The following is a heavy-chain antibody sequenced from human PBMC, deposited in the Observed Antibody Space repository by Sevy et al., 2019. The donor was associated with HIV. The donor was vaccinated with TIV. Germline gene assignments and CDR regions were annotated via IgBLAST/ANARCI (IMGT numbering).Heavy chain of an antibody. V-gene: IGHV3-48*02. CDR3: ARPYCSGDDCYSELDY. CDR2: ISSGSGTI. J-gene: IGHJ4*02. D-gene: IGHD2-15*01. CDR1: GFNFRNYS. Sequence: GGSLRLSCAASGFNFRNYSMTWVRQAPGKGLDWVSYISSGSGTIHYADSVKDRFTISRDNAKNSLFLQMSSLRDEDTAIYYCARPYCSGDDCYSELDYWGQGILVTVSS.